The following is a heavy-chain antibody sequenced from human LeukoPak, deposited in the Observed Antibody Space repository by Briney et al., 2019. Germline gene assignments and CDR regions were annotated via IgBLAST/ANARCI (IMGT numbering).Heavy chain of an antibody. CDR3: AKAGGDYYYYYAMDV. V-gene: IGHV3-23*01. CDR1: GFTFSSYA. Sequence: GGSLRLSCAASGFTFSSYAMGWVRQAPGKGLEWVSAISGSGGTTFYADSVKGGFTISRDNSKNTLYMQVNSLRAEDTAVYYCAKAGGDYYYYYAMDVWGQGTTVTVSS. D-gene: IGHD2-21*02. J-gene: IGHJ6*02. CDR2: ISGSGGTT.